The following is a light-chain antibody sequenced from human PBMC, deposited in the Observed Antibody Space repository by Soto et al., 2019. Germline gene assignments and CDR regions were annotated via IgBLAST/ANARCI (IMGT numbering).Light chain of an antibody. J-gene: IGLJ2*01. Sequence: QSALTQPASVSGSPGQSITISCTGTSSDLGAYHFVSWYQQHPGKAPELMLYDVNIRPSGVSNRFSGSKSGNTASLTISGLQAEDEADYYCTSWTTSTTMIFGGGTKVTVL. CDR3: TSWTTSTTMI. V-gene: IGLV2-14*03. CDR2: DVN. CDR1: SSDLGAYHF.